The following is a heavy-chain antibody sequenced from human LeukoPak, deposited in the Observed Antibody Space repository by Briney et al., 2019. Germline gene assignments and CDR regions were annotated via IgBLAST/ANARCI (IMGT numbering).Heavy chain of an antibody. J-gene: IGHJ1*01. D-gene: IGHD3-10*01. CDR2: IKPDGSLI. CDR1: GFTFSSYW. Sequence: GGSLRLSCAASGFTFSSYWMTWVRQGPGKGLEWVANIKPDGSLIYYVDSVKGRFSISRDNAKNSLYLQMNSLRTEDTAVYYCARLHGSGIFQHWGQGTLVTVSS. V-gene: IGHV3-7*01. CDR3: ARLHGSGIFQH.